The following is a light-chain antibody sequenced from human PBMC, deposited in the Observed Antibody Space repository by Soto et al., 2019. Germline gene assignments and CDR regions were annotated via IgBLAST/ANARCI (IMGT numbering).Light chain of an antibody. V-gene: IGKV3D-7*01. J-gene: IGKJ4*01. Sequence: ELVLTQSPAILSLSPGERATLSCRASQSLTTNFLAWYQQKPRQPPRLLIYGPSSRAPGCPGRFSGDGAGTDFTLTINGLEPEDFAVYFCQQYSNSQCSFSGGTKVDIK. CDR1: QSLTTNF. CDR2: GPS. CDR3: QQYSNSQCS.